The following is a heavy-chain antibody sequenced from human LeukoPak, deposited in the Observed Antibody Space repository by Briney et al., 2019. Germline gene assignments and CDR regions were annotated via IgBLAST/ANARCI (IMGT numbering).Heavy chain of an antibody. CDR2: ISSSGSTI. Sequence: TGGSLRLSCAASGFTFSSYEMNWVRQAPGKGLEWVSYISSSGSTIYYADSVKGRFTISRDNAKNSLYLQMNSLRAEDTAVYYCARAYYDSSGDYWVQGTLVTVSS. CDR1: GFTFSSYE. V-gene: IGHV3-48*03. CDR3: ARAYYDSSGDY. J-gene: IGHJ4*02. D-gene: IGHD3-22*01.